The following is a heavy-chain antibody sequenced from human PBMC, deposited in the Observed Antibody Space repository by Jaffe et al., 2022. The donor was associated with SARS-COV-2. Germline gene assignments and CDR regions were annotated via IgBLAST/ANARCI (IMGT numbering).Heavy chain of an antibody. V-gene: IGHV3-43*01. Sequence: EVQLVESGGVVVQPGGSLRLSCAASGFTFDDYTMHWVRQAPGKGLEWVSLISWDGGSTYYADSVKGRFTISRDNSKNSLYLQMNSLRTEDTALYYCAKGKDYYDSSGYYHWGQGTLVTVSS. CDR3: AKGKDYYDSSGYYH. J-gene: IGHJ4*02. D-gene: IGHD3-22*01. CDR2: ISWDGGST. CDR1: GFTFDDYT.